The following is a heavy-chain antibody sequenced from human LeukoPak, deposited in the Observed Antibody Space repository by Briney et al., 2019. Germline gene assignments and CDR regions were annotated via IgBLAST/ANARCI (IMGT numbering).Heavy chain of an antibody. D-gene: IGHD2-2*01. CDR3: ARSKAHLSTSWYGTWFDP. CDR2: IYTTGST. CDR1: GDSISSGSYY. V-gene: IGHV4-61*02. Sequence: SSETLSLTCTVSGDSISSGSYYWTWIRQPAGKGLEWIGRIYTTGSTNYNPSLKSRVTMSVDTSKNQLSLKLSSVTAADTAVYYCARSKAHLSTSWYGTWFDPWGQGTLVTVSS. J-gene: IGHJ5*02.